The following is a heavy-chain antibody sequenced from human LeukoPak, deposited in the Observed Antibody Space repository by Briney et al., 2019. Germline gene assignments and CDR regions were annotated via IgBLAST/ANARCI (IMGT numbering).Heavy chain of an antibody. D-gene: IGHD6-6*01. Sequence: GGSLRLSCTASGFSFSGHWMHWARHLPGKGLVWVSRISPTGSTTSYADSVRGRLTVSRDNAKNTLYLQVNNLRAEDTAVYYCARGPNSNWSGLDFWGQGTLLTVSS. V-gene: IGHV3-74*01. CDR3: ARGPNSNWSGLDF. J-gene: IGHJ4*02. CDR2: ISPTGSTT. CDR1: GFSFSGHW.